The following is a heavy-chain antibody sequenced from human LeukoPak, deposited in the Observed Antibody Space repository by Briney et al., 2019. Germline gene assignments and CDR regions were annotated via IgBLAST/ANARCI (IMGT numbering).Heavy chain of an antibody. Sequence: GGSLRLSCAASGFTFSSYEMNWVRQAPGKGLEWVSYISRSGSTIFYADSVKGRFTISRDNAKNSLYLQMNSLIAEDTAVYHCTRDDCPGPYCGMDVWGQGTTVTVSS. CDR3: TRDDCPGPYCGMDV. V-gene: IGHV3-48*03. D-gene: IGHD2-21*02. CDR1: GFTFSSYE. J-gene: IGHJ6*02. CDR2: ISRSGSTI.